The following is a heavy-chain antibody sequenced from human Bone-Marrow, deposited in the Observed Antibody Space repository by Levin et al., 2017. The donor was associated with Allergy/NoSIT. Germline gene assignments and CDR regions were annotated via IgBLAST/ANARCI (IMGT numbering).Heavy chain of an antibody. J-gene: IGHJ3*02. D-gene: IGHD2/OR15-2a*01. V-gene: IGHV3-9*01. Sequence: GGSLRLSCAASGFNFDDYAMHWVRQTPGKGLEWVSGITYNSGQIGYADSVKGRFTISRDNAKNSLFLQMNNLRAEDTAFYYCAKVKSTTFFIEGGFDIWGQGTMVTVSS. CDR2: ITYNSGQI. CDR1: GFNFDDYA. CDR3: AKVKSTTFFIEGGFDI.